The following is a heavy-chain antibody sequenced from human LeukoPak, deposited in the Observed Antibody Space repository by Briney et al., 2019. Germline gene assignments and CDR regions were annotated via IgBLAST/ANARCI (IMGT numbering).Heavy chain of an antibody. Sequence: GGSLGLSCAASQFTFSSYWMSWVRQAPGKGLKWVANINQDGSEKYYVDSVKGRFTISRDNAKNSLYLQMNSLRAEDTAVYYCARDKSVYYDTSGSRFDYWGQGTLVTVSS. D-gene: IGHD3-22*01. CDR3: ARDKSVYYDTSGSRFDY. CDR2: INQDGSEK. V-gene: IGHV3-7*01. J-gene: IGHJ4*02. CDR1: QFTFSSYW.